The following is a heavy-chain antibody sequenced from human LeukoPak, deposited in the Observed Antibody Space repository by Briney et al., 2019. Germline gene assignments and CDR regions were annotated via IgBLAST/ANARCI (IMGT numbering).Heavy chain of an antibody. J-gene: IGHJ3*02. CDR3: AGGDRRGYYDSSGYLHAFDI. Sequence: PGGSLRLSCAASGFSFTYAWMSWFRQTPGKGLEWLGRIKSKTSGETKEYAAPVKGRFTISRDDSENTLYLQVDRLMTEDTAIYYCAGGDRRGYYDSSGYLHAFDIWGQGTMVTVSS. V-gene: IGHV3-15*01. CDR1: GFSFTYAW. CDR2: IKSKTSGETK. D-gene: IGHD3-22*01.